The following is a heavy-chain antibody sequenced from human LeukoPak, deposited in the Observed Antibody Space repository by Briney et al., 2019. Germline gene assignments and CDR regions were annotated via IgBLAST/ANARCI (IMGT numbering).Heavy chain of an antibody. CDR2: ISNNGGYT. J-gene: IGHJ4*02. CDR3: AKQLGYCSNGSCYFPY. Sequence: ETLSLTCTVSGASISSYYWSWVRQAPGKGLEWVSAISNNGGYTYYADSVQGRFTISRDNSKSTLCLQMNSLRAEDTAVYYCAKQLGYCSNGSCYFPYWGQGTLVTVSS. V-gene: IGHV3-23*01. CDR1: GASISSYY. D-gene: IGHD2-15*01.